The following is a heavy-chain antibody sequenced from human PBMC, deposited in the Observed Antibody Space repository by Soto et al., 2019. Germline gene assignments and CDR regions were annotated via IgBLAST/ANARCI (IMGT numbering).Heavy chain of an antibody. J-gene: IGHJ3*02. CDR3: AKDREYRKQHDAFDI. Sequence: GGSLRLSCAASGFTFDDYSMHWVRQAPWKGLEWVSLISWDGGSTYYADSVKGRFTISRDNSKNSLYLQMNSLRAEDTDLYYCAKDREYRKQHDAFDILGQRTMLTV. D-gene: IGHD6-13*01. CDR1: GFTFDDYS. CDR2: ISWDGGST. V-gene: IGHV3-43D*04.